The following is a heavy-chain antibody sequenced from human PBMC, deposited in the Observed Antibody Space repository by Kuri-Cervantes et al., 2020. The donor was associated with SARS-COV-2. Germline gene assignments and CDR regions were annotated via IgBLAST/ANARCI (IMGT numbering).Heavy chain of an antibody. CDR2: MNPNSGDT. D-gene: IGHD2-21*01. CDR1: GYTFTSYG. Sequence: ASVKVSCKASGYTFTSYGISWVRQATGQGLEWMGWMNPNSGDTDYAQKFQGRVILTRNTSTTTAYMELRGLKSEDTAVYYCAREGTIVVGGLDSWGQGTLVTVSS. V-gene: IGHV1-8*03. CDR3: AREGTIVVGGLDS. J-gene: IGHJ4*02.